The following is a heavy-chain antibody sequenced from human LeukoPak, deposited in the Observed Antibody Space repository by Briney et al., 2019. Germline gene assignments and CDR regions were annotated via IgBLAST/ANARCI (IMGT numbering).Heavy chain of an antibody. CDR2: IYPGDSDT. V-gene: IGHV5-51*01. Sequence: PGASLQISCKGSGSIFTSYWIGWVRQLPGKGLEWMGIIYPGDSDTRYSPSFQGQVTISADKSISTAYLQWSSLKASDTAMYYCARIVVVAAMPDWFDPWGQGTLVTVSS. CDR1: GSIFTSYW. J-gene: IGHJ5*02. D-gene: IGHD2-15*01. CDR3: ARIVVVAAMPDWFDP.